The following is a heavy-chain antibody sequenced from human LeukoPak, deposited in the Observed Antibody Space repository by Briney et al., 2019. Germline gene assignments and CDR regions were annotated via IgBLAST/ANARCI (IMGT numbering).Heavy chain of an antibody. Sequence: GGSLRLSCAASGFTFSSYAMSWVRQAPGKGLEWVSAISGSGGSTYYADSVKGRFTISRDNSKNTLCLQMNSLRAEDTAVYYCAKTDSSGYYKLRYFDYWGQGTLVTVSS. D-gene: IGHD3-22*01. V-gene: IGHV3-23*01. CDR3: AKTDSSGYYKLRYFDY. J-gene: IGHJ4*02. CDR1: GFTFSSYA. CDR2: ISGSGGST.